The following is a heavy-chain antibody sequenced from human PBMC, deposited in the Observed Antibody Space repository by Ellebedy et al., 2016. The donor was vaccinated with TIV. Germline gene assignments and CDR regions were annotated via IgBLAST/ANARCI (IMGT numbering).Heavy chain of an antibody. CDR1: GFNFRSYW. D-gene: IGHD2-2*01. CDR2: IKHDGSER. Sequence: PGGSLRLSCAADGFNFRSYWMSWVRQAPGKGLEWVANIKHDGSERYYLDSVKGRFTISRDNAKNSLFLHMSSLRVEDTAVYYCVGVTAAAYYYGMDVWGQGTTVTVSS. J-gene: IGHJ6*02. CDR3: VGVTAAAYYYGMDV. V-gene: IGHV3-7*03.